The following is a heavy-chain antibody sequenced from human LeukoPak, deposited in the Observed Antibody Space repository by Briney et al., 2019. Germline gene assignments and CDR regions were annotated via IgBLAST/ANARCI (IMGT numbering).Heavy chain of an antibody. V-gene: IGHV1-69*13. Sequence: GASVKVSCTASGGTFSSYAISWVRKAPGQGLEWMGGSIPIFGSANYAQKFQGRVTITADESTSTAYMELSSLRSEDTAVYYCARGAKWLGSPSDYWGQGTLVTVSS. CDR1: GGTFSSYA. J-gene: IGHJ4*02. CDR2: SIPIFGSA. CDR3: ARGAKWLGSPSDY. D-gene: IGHD5-12*01.